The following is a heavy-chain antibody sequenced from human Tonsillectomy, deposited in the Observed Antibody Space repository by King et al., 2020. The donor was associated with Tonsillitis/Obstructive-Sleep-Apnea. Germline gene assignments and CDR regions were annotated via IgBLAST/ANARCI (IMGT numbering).Heavy chain of an antibody. D-gene: IGHD2-2*01. CDR1: GFTSSSYW. CDR3: AKALGSRGCSSTSCYGADY. V-gene: IGHV3-74*02. J-gene: IGHJ4*02. CDR2: INSDGTIT. Sequence: VQLVESGGGLVQPGGSLRLSCAASGFTSSSYWMHWVRQAPGKGLVWVSRINSDGTITNYADSVKGRFTISRDNAKNTLYLQMNSLGAEDPAVYYCAKALGSRGCSSTSCYGADYWGQGTLVTVSS.